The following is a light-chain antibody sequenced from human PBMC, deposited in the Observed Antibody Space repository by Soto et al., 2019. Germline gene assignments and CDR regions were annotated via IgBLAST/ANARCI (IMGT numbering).Light chain of an antibody. CDR1: QSISTF. CDR3: QQSYTTPRT. CDR2: AAS. Sequence: DIQMTQSPSSLSASVGDRVSVTCRASQSISTFLNWYQQRPGEAPNLLIYAASSLQSGVPSRFSGGGSGADFTLTIGSLQPEDFATYYCQQSYTTPRTFGQGTEVEVK. J-gene: IGKJ1*01. V-gene: IGKV1-39*01.